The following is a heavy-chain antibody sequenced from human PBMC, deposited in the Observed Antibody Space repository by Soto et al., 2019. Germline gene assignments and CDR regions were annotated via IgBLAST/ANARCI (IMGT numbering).Heavy chain of an antibody. V-gene: IGHV3-30*18. CDR3: AKETATSVDYYYFSGLDV. CDR2: ISYDGYKE. Sequence: QVQLAESVGGVVQPGRSLRLSCSASGFIFGTYGMDWLRQAPGKGVEWGALISYDGYKEFYAVSVKGRFTISRDNSRNTLYLHMDSVKPEDTAMSYCAKETATSVDYYYFSGLDVWGPGTTVSVSS. D-gene: IGHD1-1*01. J-gene: IGHJ6*02. CDR1: GFIFGTYG.